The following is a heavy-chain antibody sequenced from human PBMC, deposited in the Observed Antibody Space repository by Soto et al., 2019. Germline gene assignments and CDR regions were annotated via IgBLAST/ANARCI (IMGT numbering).Heavy chain of an antibody. J-gene: IGHJ4*02. V-gene: IGHV4-30-2*01. CDR3: ARGRSIVATNWDY. CDR2: IYHSGST. Sequence: PSETLSLTCAVSGGSISSGGYSWSWIRQPPGKGLEWIGYIYHSGSTYYNPSLKSRVTISVDRSKNQFSLKLSSVTAADTAVYYCARGRSIVATNWDYWGQGTLVTVSS. D-gene: IGHD5-12*01. CDR1: GGSISSGGYS.